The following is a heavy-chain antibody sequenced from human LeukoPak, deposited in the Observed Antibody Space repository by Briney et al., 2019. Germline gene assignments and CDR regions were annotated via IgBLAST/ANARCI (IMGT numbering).Heavy chain of an antibody. CDR1: GFTFSSYS. D-gene: IGHD3-22*01. Sequence: GGSLRLSCAASGFTFSSYSMNWVRQAPGKGLEWVSSISSSSSYIYYADSVKGRFTISRDNAKNSLYLQMNSPRAEDTAVYYCARDPSDAYYYDSSGYYYFDYWGQGTLVTVSS. V-gene: IGHV3-21*01. J-gene: IGHJ4*02. CDR3: ARDPSDAYYYDSSGYYYFDY. CDR2: ISSSSSYI.